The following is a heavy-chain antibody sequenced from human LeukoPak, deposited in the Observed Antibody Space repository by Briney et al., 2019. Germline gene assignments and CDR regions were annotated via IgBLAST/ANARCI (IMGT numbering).Heavy chain of an antibody. V-gene: IGHV3-21*01. Sequence: PGGSLRLSCAASGFTLSFYTMNWVRQAPGKGLESVSFISSSSNYIYYEDSVKGRFTISRDNAKNSLYLQMNSLRAEDTAVYYCARDMKAYDSSYGMDVWGQGTTVTVSS. D-gene: IGHD3-22*01. J-gene: IGHJ6*02. CDR1: GFTLSFYT. CDR2: ISSSSNYI. CDR3: ARDMKAYDSSYGMDV.